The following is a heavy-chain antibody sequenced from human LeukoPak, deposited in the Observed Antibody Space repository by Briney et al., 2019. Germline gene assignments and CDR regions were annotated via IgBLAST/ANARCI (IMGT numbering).Heavy chain of an antibody. V-gene: IGHV4-34*01. D-gene: IGHD6-13*01. J-gene: IGHJ3*02. CDR2: INHSGST. Sequence: PSETLSLTCTVSGGSISGYYWSWIRQPPGKGLEWIGEINHSGSTSYNPPLKTRVTISVDTSKNQFSLKLSSVTAADTAVYYCARAGYSSSWTDFDIWGQGTMVTVSS. CDR3: ARAGYSSSWTDFDI. CDR1: GGSISGYY.